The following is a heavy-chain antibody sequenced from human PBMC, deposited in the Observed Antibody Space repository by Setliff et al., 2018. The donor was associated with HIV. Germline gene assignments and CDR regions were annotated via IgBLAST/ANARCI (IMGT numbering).Heavy chain of an antibody. D-gene: IGHD7-27*01. CDR1: GRSFSGYY. Sequence: ETLSLTCAVYGRSFSGYYWNWIRQSPGKGLEWIGEINHSGGTNYKPSLKSRVTMSIDTSKNQFSLNVSSVTAADTAVYYCARGWGHDGFDFWGQGTMVTVSS. V-gene: IGHV4-34*01. CDR2: INHSGGT. J-gene: IGHJ3*01. CDR3: ARGWGHDGFDF.